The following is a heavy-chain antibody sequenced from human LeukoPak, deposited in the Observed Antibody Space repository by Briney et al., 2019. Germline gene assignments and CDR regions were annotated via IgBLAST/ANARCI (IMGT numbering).Heavy chain of an antibody. Sequence: SETLSLTCAVYGGSFSGYYWSWIRQPPGKGLEWIGSIYYSGSTYYNPSLKSRVTISVDTSKNQFSLKLSSVTAADTAVYYCAIWFGEQFDYWGQGTLVTVSS. D-gene: IGHD3-10*01. CDR3: AIWFGEQFDY. CDR1: GGSFSGYY. J-gene: IGHJ4*02. CDR2: IYYSGST. V-gene: IGHV4-34*01.